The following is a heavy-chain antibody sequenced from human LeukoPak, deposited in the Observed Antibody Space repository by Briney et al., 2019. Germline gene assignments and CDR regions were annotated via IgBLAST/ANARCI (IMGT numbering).Heavy chain of an antibody. CDR3: ARSLGDSSGYYPLPFDY. CDR1: GYAFSNYG. J-gene: IGHJ4*02. D-gene: IGHD3-22*01. CDR2: ISGYNGNT. V-gene: IGHV1-18*01. Sequence: ASVKVSCKASGYAFSNYGITWVRQAPGQGLEWMGWISGYNGNTNFAQKLQGRVSTTTDTSTYTSDMELRSLRSDDTAVYYCARSLGDSSGYYPLPFDYWGQGTLVIVSS.